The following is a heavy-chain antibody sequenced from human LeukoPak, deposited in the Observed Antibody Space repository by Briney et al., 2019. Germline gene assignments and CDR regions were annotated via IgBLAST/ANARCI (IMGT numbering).Heavy chain of an antibody. CDR1: EFSLRTYT. CDR3: AKTTTTGWK. Sequence: GGSLRLSCADSEFSLRTYTMNWVRQAPGKGLEWVSSINSNSSYIYYADSVKGRFTISRDNAKNSLYLQMNSLRAEDTAVYYCAKTTTTGWKWGQGTLVTVSS. D-gene: IGHD6-19*01. J-gene: IGHJ4*02. CDR2: INSNSSYI. V-gene: IGHV3-21*01.